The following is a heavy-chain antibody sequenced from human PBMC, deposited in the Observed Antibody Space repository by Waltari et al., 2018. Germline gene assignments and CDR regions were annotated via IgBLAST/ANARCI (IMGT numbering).Heavy chain of an antibody. CDR2: INACKGDT. CDR3: ARGLYRVAEQLTFDY. J-gene: IGHJ4*02. V-gene: IGHV1-3*01. Sequence: QVQLVQSGAEVQKPGASVKISCKASGYTFSSSAVHWVRQAPGQRPEWMGWINACKGDTKKAQKLQDRVTITRDTSTSTAYMERRSLRSEETAVYYCARGLYRVAEQLTFDYWGQGTLVTVSS. CDR1: GYTFSSSA. D-gene: IGHD3-3*01.